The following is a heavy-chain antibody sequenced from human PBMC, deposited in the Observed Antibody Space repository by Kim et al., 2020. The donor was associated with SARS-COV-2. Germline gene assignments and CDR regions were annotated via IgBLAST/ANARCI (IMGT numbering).Heavy chain of an antibody. D-gene: IGHD1-7*01. J-gene: IGHJ4*02. V-gene: IGHV4-39*01. CDR3: TRPRWNYYFFDF. Sequence: SYNPSVEGRVTTSIDSSKNQFSLKLSSVTAADTAVYYCTRPRWNYYFFDFWGQGVLVTVSS.